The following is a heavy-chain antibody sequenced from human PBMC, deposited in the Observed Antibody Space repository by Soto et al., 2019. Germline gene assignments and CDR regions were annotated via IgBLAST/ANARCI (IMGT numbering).Heavy chain of an antibody. Sequence: EVQLLESGGGLVQPGGSLRLSCAASGFTFSSYAMSWVRQAPGKGLEWVSAISGSGGSTYYADSVKGRFTISRDNPKNTLYLQMNSLRAEDTAVYYCAKDRVRTRYSYGFTFDPWGQGTLVTVSS. CDR2: ISGSGGST. V-gene: IGHV3-23*01. J-gene: IGHJ5*02. D-gene: IGHD5-18*01. CDR3: AKDRVRTRYSYGFTFDP. CDR1: GFTFSSYA.